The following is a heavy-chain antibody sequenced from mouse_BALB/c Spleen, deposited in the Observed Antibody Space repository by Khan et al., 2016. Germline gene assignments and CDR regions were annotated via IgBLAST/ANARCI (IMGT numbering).Heavy chain of an antibody. J-gene: IGHJ4*01. CDR3: ARAWYSMDY. V-gene: IGHV1-9*01. CDR2: ILPGNANS. CDR1: GYTFSNYW. Sequence: QVQLQQSGAELMKPGASVKKSCKATGYTFSNYWIEWVKQRPGHGLEWIGDILPGNANSNYNENLKGKATLTADTSSNTAYMQLSSLTSEDSAVYYCARAWYSMDYWGQGTSVTVSS.